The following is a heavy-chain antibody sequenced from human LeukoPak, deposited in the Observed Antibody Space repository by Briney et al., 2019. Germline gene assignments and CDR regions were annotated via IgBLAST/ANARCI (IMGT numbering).Heavy chain of an antibody. D-gene: IGHD6-19*01. V-gene: IGHV4-34*01. CDR2: INHSGST. Sequence: SETLSLTCAVYGGSFSGYYWSWIRQPPGKGLEWIGEINHSGSTNYNPSLKSRVTISVDTSKNQFSLKLSSVTAADTAVYYCARAQAYSSGWYGIAPPYNWFDPWGQGTLVTVSS. CDR3: ARAQAYSSGWYGIAPPYNWFDP. J-gene: IGHJ5*02. CDR1: GGSFSGYY.